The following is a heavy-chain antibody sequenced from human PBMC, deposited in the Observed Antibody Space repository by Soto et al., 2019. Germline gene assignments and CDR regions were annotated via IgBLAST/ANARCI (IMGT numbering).Heavy chain of an antibody. CDR2: MNPNSGNT. J-gene: IGHJ5*02. CDR1: GYTFTSYD. CDR3: ARGTDRYSNYYWVKQGGWFDP. D-gene: IGHD4-4*01. V-gene: IGHV1-8*01. Sequence: ASVKVSCKASGYTFTSYDINWVRQATGQGLEWMGWMNPNSGNTGYAQKFQGRVTMTRNTSISTAYMELSSLRSEDTAVYYCARGTDRYSNYYWVKQGGWFDPWGQGTLVTVSS.